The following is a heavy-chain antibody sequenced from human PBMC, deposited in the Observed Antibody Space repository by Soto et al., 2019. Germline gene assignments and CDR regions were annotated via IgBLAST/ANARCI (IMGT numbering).Heavy chain of an antibody. V-gene: IGHV4-59*01. CDR1: GGSINSYY. J-gene: IGHJ4*02. CDR3: ARVRWKVVGGFYY. CDR2: ISSSGNT. D-gene: IGHD2-15*01. Sequence: SETLSLTCTVSGGSINSYYWSWIRQPPGKALESIGYISSSGNTNYDPSLKRRATISLDTSKNQFSLKLSSVTAADTAVYYCARVRWKVVGGFYYWGQGTLVTVSS.